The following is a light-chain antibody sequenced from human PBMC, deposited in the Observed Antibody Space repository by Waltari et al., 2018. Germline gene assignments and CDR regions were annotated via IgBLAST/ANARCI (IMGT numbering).Light chain of an antibody. Sequence: DIQMTQSPSTLSASVGDRFTITCRASQSISNWLAWYQQRPGKAPKLLIYKASTFESGVPSRFSGSGSVTEFTLTISSLQPDDFATYYCQQYNSYSLLTFGGGTKVEIK. CDR1: QSISNW. CDR3: QQYNSYSLLT. CDR2: KAS. V-gene: IGKV1-5*03. J-gene: IGKJ4*01.